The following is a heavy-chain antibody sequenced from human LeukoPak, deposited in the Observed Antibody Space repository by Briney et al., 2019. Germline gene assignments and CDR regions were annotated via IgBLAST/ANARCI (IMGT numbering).Heavy chain of an antibody. CDR1: GGSFSGYY. J-gene: IGHJ3*02. CDR3: AREATTGYSDAFDI. CDR2: INHSGST. D-gene: IGHD3-9*01. V-gene: IGHV4-34*01. Sequence: PSETLSLTCAVYGGSFSGYYWSWIRQPPGKGLEWIGEINHSGSTNYNPSLKSRVTISVDTPKNQFSLKLSSVTAADTAVYYCAREATTGYSDAFDIWGQGTMVTVSS.